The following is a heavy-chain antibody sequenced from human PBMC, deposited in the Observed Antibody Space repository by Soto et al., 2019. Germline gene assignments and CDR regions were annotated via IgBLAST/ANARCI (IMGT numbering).Heavy chain of an antibody. CDR2: IYTSGST. V-gene: IGHV4-4*07. D-gene: IGHD2-2*02. J-gene: IGHJ4*02. CDR3: ARVGISCYKDGVCPIDY. Sequence: SETLSLTCTVSGGSISSYYWSWIRQPAGKGLEWIGRIYTSGSTNYNPSLKSRVTMSVDTSKNQFSLKLSSVTAADTAVYYCARVGISCYKDGVCPIDYWGQGALVTVSS. CDR1: GGSISSYY.